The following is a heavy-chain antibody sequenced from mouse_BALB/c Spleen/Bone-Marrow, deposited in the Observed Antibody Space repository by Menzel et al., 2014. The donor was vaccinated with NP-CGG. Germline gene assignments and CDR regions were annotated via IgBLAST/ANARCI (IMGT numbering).Heavy chain of an antibody. CDR3: ARDRNNDIHWYLDV. CDR2: IRNKAKGYTT. Sequence: EVKLVESGGGLVQPGGSLRLSCATSGFTFSDYYMSWVRQPPGKALEWLGFIRNKAKGYTTEYIPSVKGRFTISRDNSQSMLYFQMNTLRAEDSATYYCARDRNNDIHWYLDVWGAGTTVTVSS. CDR1: GFTFSDYY. D-gene: IGHD2-12*01. J-gene: IGHJ1*01. V-gene: IGHV7-3*02.